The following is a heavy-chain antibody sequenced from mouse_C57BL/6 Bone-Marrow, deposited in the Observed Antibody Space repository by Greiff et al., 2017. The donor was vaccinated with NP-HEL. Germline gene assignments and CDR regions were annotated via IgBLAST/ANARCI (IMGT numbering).Heavy chain of an antibody. CDR2: IHPNSGST. J-gene: IGHJ1*03. CDR1: GYTFTSYW. Sequence: QVQPKQPGAELVKPGASVKLSCKASGYTFTSYWMHWVKQRPGQGLEWIGMIHPNSGSTNYNEKFKSKATLTVDKSSSTAYMQLSSLTSEDSAVYYCARANWDVTWYFDVWGTGTTVTVSS. CDR3: ARANWDVTWYFDV. D-gene: IGHD4-1*01. V-gene: IGHV1-64*01.